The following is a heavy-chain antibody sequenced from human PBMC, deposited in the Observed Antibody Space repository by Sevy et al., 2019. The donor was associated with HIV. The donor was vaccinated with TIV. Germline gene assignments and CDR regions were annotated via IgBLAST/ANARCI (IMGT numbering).Heavy chain of an antibody. V-gene: IGHV3-7*01. J-gene: IGHJ4*02. CDR1: GFTFSSYW. CDR3: AKDYYDSSVYYYPPTYYFDY. D-gene: IGHD3-22*01. CDR2: IKQDGSEK. Sequence: GGSLRLSCAASGFTFSSYWMSWVRQAPGKGLEWVANIKQDGSEKYYVDSVKGGFTIYGDNAKNSLYLQMNSLRAEDTAVYYCAKDYYDSSVYYYPPTYYFDYCGQVTLVTVSS.